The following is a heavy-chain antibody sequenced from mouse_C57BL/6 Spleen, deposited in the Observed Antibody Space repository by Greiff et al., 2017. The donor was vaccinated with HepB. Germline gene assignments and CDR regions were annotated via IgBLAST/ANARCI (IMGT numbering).Heavy chain of an antibody. D-gene: IGHD1-1*01. CDR2: ISSGSSTI. CDR1: GFTFSDYG. V-gene: IGHV5-17*01. J-gene: IGHJ3*01. Sequence: EVKLMESGGGLVKPGGSLKLSCAASGFTFSDYGMHWVRQAPEKGLEWVAYISSGSSTIYYADTVKGRFTISRDNAKNTLFLQMTSLRSEDTAMYYCARQIYYYGSSPWFAYWGQGTLVTVSA. CDR3: ARQIYYYGSSPWFAY.